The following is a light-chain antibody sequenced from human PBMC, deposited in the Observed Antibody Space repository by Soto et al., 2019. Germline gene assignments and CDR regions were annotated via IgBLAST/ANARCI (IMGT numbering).Light chain of an antibody. J-gene: IGKJ1*01. CDR3: QQRSNWPPWT. V-gene: IGKV3-11*01. CDR1: QSGSCY. CDR2: DAS. Sequence: EIVLTQSPATLSLSPGERATLSCRASQSGSCYLAGSQQKPGQAPRLLIYDASNRATGIPARFSGSGSGTDFTLTISSLEPEDFAVYYCQQRSNWPPWTFGQGTKVEIK.